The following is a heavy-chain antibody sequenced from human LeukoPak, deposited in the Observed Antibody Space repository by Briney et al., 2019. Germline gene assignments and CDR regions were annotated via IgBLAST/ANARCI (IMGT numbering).Heavy chain of an antibody. V-gene: IGHV3-21*01. Sequence: PGGSLRLSCAASGFTFSSYSMNWVRQAPGKGLEWVSSISSSSYIYYADSVKGRFTISRDNAKNSLYLQMNSLRAEDTAVYYCARDLLRASIAARGGDYWGQGTLVTVSS. J-gene: IGHJ4*02. D-gene: IGHD6-6*01. CDR1: GFTFSSYS. CDR2: ISSSSYI. CDR3: ARDLLRASIAARGGDY.